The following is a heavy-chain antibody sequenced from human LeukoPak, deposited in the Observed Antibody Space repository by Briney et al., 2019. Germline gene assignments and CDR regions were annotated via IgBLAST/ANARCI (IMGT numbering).Heavy chain of an antibody. J-gene: IGHJ4*02. Sequence: ASVKVSCKASGYTFTSYGISWVRQAPGQGLEWMGWISAYNGNTNYAQKLQGRVTMTTDTSTSTAYMELRSLRSDDTAVYYCARGSRGIAAQTKEFDYWGQGTLVTVSS. CDR1: GYTFTSYG. V-gene: IGHV1-18*01. CDR3: ARGSRGIAAQTKEFDY. D-gene: IGHD6-6*01. CDR2: ISAYNGNT.